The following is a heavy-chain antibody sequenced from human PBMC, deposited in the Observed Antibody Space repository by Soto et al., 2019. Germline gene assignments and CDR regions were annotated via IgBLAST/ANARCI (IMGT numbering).Heavy chain of an antibody. D-gene: IGHD2-21*02. CDR2: IYYSGSI. CDR1: GGSISSENYH. CDR3: AREDDGGDRDYYGLDV. Sequence: QVQLQQSGPGLVKPSQTLSLTCTVSGGSISSENYHWTWIRQSPGKGLEWIGYIYYSGSIFYNPSFKSRVTISVDTSKNQFSLQLSSVTAADTAVYFCAREDDGGDRDYYGLDVWGQGTTVTVSS. V-gene: IGHV4-30-4*08. J-gene: IGHJ6*02.